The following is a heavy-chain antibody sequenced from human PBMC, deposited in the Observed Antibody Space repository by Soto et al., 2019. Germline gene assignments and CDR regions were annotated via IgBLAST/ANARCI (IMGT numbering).Heavy chain of an antibody. CDR2: ISSSSSYI. V-gene: IGHV3-21*01. D-gene: IGHD2-15*01. CDR3: AREVAATPNFDY. Sequence: PGGSLRLSCAASGFTFSSYSMNWVRQAPGKGLEWVSSISSSSSYIYYADSVKGRFTISRDNAKNSLYLQMNSLRAEDTAVYYCAREVAATPNFDYWGQGTLVTVSS. CDR1: GFTFSSYS. J-gene: IGHJ4*02.